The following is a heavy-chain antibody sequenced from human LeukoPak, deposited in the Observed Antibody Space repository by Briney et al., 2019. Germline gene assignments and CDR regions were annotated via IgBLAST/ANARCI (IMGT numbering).Heavy chain of an antibody. D-gene: IGHD3-9*01. CDR3: ASLGPPFDWLLPPHYYYGMDV. CDR2: IYYSGST. CDR1: GGSISSYY. V-gene: IGHV4-59*01. Sequence: SETLSLTCTVSGGSISSYYWSWIRQPPGKGLEWIGYIYYSGSTNYNPSLKSRVTISVDTSKNQFSLKLSSVTAADTAVYYCASLGPPFDWLLPPHYYYGMDVWGQGTTVTVSS. J-gene: IGHJ6*02.